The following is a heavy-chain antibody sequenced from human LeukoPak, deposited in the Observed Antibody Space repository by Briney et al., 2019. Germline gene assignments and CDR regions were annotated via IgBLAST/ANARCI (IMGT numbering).Heavy chain of an antibody. Sequence: GGSLRLSCAASGFTFRDYAMSCVRQAPGKGLEWVSVISGTGDTTHYADSVKGRLTISRDNSQNTVFLQMNSLRAEDTAVYYCASDYYDRSGHYTVDYWGQGSLVTVSS. CDR2: ISGTGDTT. V-gene: IGHV3-23*01. CDR3: ASDYYDRSGHYTVDY. CDR1: GFTFRDYA. J-gene: IGHJ4*02. D-gene: IGHD3-22*01.